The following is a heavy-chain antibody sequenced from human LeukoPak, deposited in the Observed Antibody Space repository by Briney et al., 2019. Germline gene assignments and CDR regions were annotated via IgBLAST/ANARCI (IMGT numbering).Heavy chain of an antibody. V-gene: IGHV4-34*01. D-gene: IGHD6-13*01. Sequence: SGTLSLTCAVYGESFSGNYWTWLRQPPGKGLEWIGEINHSGSTNYNASLKSRVTILVDTSQNQFSLKLTSVTAADTAVYFCARAPAAAGTIDYWGQGTLATVSS. CDR1: GESFSGNY. CDR2: INHSGST. CDR3: ARAPAAAGTIDY. J-gene: IGHJ4*02.